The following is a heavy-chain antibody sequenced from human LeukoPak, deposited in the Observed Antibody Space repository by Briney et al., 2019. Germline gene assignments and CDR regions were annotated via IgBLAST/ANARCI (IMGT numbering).Heavy chain of an antibody. J-gene: IGHJ5*02. Sequence: PGGSLRLSCAASGFTFSNYGMSWVRQAPGKGLEWVSGIRSSGHNTYYEDSVKGRFTISRDNAKNTLYLQMNSLRAEDTAVYYCARGDGYGYISWGQGTLVTVSS. V-gene: IGHV3-23*01. CDR2: IRSSGHNT. CDR3: ARGDGYGYIS. D-gene: IGHD5-18*01. CDR1: GFTFSNYG.